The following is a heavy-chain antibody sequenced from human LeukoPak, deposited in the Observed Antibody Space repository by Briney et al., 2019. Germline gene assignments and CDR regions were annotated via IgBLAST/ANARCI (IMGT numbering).Heavy chain of an antibody. Sequence: GASVKVSCKASGGTFSSYAISWVRQAPGQGLEWMGRIIPILGIANYAQKFRGRVTITADKSTSTAYMELSSLRSEDTAVYYCARLGYCSSTSCYGYYYYGMDVWGQGTTVTVSS. CDR2: IIPILGIA. CDR3: ARLGYCSSTSCYGYYYYGMDV. V-gene: IGHV1-69*04. J-gene: IGHJ6*02. D-gene: IGHD2-2*01. CDR1: GGTFSSYA.